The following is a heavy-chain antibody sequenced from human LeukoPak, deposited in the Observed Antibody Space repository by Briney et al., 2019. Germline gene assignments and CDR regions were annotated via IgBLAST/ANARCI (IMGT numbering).Heavy chain of an antibody. Sequence: SETLSLTCTVSGGSISSSSYYWGWIRQPPGKGLEWIGSIYYSGSTYYNPSLKSRVTISVDTSKNQFSLKLSSVTAADTAVYYCARAGLYSGSYYDAFDIWGQGTMVTVSS. CDR3: ARAGLYSGSYYDAFDI. D-gene: IGHD1-26*01. V-gene: IGHV4-39*07. J-gene: IGHJ3*02. CDR2: IYYSGST. CDR1: GGSISSSSYY.